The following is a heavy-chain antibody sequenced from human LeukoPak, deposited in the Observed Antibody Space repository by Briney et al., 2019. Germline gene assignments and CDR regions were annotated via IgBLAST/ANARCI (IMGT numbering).Heavy chain of an antibody. Sequence: PSETLSLTCDVSGGSIRSSNWWSWVRQPPGKGLEWIGEIYHSGSTNYNPSLKSRVTISVDKPKNQFSLKLSSVTAADTAVYYCAIGGNPNWFDPWGQGTLVTVSS. V-gene: IGHV4-4*02. CDR1: GGSIRSSNW. D-gene: IGHD4-23*01. CDR3: AIGGNPNWFDP. CDR2: IYHSGST. J-gene: IGHJ5*02.